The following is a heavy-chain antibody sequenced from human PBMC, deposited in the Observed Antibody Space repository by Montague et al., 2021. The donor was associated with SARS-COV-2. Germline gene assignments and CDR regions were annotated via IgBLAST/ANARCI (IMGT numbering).Heavy chain of an antibody. CDR3: VRGIEAAGSYDY. CDR1: RDSVSSNSAT. Sequence: CAISRDSVSSNSATWNWIRQSPSRGLEWLGRTYYRSMWKSDYARSVKSRIAINPDTSKSQFSLQLSSVTPEDTALYYCVRGIEAAGSYDYWGQGTLVTVSS. CDR2: TYYRSMWKS. V-gene: IGHV6-1*01. J-gene: IGHJ4*02. D-gene: IGHD6-13*01.